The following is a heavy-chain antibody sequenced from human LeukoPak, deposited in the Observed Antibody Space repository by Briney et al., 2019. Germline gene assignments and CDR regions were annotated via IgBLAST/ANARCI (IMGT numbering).Heavy chain of an antibody. CDR2: INPNSGGT. CDR3: ARDAIAAAGTQLPYYYYYMDV. Sequence: ASVKVSCKASGYTFTSNSINWVRQAPGQGLEWMGWINPNSGGTNYAQKFQGRVTMTRDTSISTAYMELSRLRSDDTAVYYCARDAIAAAGTQLPYYYYYMDVWGKGTTVTISS. D-gene: IGHD6-13*01. V-gene: IGHV1-2*02. J-gene: IGHJ6*03. CDR1: GYTFTSNS.